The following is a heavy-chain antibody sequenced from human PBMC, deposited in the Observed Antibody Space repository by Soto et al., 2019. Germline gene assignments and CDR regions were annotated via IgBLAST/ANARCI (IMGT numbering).Heavy chain of an antibody. Sequence: SETLSLTCTVSGGSISSYYWSWSRQPPWKGLEWIGYIYYSGSTNYNPSLKSRVTISVDTSKNQFSLKLRSVTAADTAVYYCAIECFSCSIRLYYYYCNVLWGPRTTVSV. CDR1: GGSISSYY. CDR3: AIECFSCSIRLYYYYCNVL. J-gene: IGHJ6*02. D-gene: IGHD2-2*02. CDR2: IYYSGST. V-gene: IGHV4-59*01.